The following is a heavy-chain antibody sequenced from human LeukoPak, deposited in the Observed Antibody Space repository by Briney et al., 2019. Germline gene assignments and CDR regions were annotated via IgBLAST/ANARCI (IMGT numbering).Heavy chain of an antibody. CDR3: ARSPSSGSIYYYYYMDV. CDR2: IYYSGST. J-gene: IGHJ6*03. Sequence: SETLSLTCTVSGGSISSSSYYWGWIRQPPGKGLEWIGSIYYSGSTYYNPSLKSRVTISVDTSKNQFSLKLSSVTAADTAVYYCARSPSSGSIYYYYYMDVWGKGTTVTISS. V-gene: IGHV4-39*01. D-gene: IGHD3-10*01. CDR1: GGSISSSSYY.